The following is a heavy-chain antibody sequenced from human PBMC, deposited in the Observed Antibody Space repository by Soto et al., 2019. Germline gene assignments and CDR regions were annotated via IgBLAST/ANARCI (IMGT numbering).Heavy chain of an antibody. CDR2: ISWNSGSI. Sequence: PWGSLRLSCAASGFTFDDYAIHFGRQSPGKGLEWVSGISWNSGSIGYADSVKGRFTISRDNAKNSLYLQMNSLRAEDTALYYCAKDPSFSVAGPSDYWGQGTLVTVSS. D-gene: IGHD6-19*01. J-gene: IGHJ4*02. CDR3: AKDPSFSVAGPSDY. V-gene: IGHV3-9*01. CDR1: GFTFDDYA.